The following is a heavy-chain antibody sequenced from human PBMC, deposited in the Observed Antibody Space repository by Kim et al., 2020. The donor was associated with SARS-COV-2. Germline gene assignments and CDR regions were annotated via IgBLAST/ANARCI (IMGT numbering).Heavy chain of an antibody. Sequence: GESLKISCKGSGYSFTSYWIGWVRQMPGKGLEWMGIIYPGDSDTRYSPSFQGQVTISADKSISTAYLQWSSLKASDTAMYYCARQDVAAAGPTNWFDPWGQGTLVTVSS. CDR2: IYPGDSDT. CDR1: GYSFTSYW. CDR3: ARQDVAAAGPTNWFDP. D-gene: IGHD6-13*01. V-gene: IGHV5-51*01. J-gene: IGHJ5*02.